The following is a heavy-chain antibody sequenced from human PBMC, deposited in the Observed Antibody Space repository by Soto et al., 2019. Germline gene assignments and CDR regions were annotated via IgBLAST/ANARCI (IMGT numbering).Heavy chain of an antibody. CDR1: GFTFSSYG. V-gene: IGHV3-30*18. Sequence: QVQLVESGGGVVQPGRSLRLSCAASGFTFSSYGMHWVRQAPGKGLEWVAVISYDGSNKYYADSVKGRFTISRDNSKNTLYLQMNSLRAEDTAVYYCANPYYYDSSGYPSIAFDIWGQGTMVTVSS. D-gene: IGHD3-22*01. CDR3: ANPYYYDSSGYPSIAFDI. J-gene: IGHJ3*02. CDR2: ISYDGSNK.